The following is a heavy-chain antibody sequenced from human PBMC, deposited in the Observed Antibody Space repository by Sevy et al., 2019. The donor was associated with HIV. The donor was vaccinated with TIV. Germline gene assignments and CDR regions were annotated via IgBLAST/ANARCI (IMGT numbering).Heavy chain of an antibody. CDR3: VRGYFYDSSGYFDY. V-gene: IGHV3-21*01. Sequence: GGSLRLSCAASEFTFSSYTMNWVCQAPGKGLESVSSISSSSTFISYADSVKGRFTISRDNAKNSLYLQMNSLRAEDTAVYFCVRGYFYDSSGYFDYWGQGALVTVSS. J-gene: IGHJ4*02. CDR2: ISSSSTFI. D-gene: IGHD3-22*01. CDR1: EFTFSSYT.